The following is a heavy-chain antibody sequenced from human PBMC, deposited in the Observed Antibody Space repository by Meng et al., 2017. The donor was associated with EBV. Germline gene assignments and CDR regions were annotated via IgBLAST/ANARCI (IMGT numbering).Heavy chain of an antibody. V-gene: IGHV1-69*06. CDR3: ARAEIAAAGRLDY. CDR1: GGTFSSYA. CDR2: IIPIFGTA. D-gene: IGHD6-13*01. J-gene: IGHJ4*02. Sequence: QVEMVRSGGEGKKPGSSGKVSCKASGGTFSSYAISWVRQAPGQGLEWMGGIIPIFGTANYAQKFQGRVTITADKSTSTAYMELSSLRSEDTAVYYCARAEIAAAGRLDYWGQGTLVTVSS.